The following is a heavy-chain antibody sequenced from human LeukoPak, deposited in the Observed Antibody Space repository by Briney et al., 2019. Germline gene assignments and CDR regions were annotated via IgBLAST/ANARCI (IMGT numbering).Heavy chain of an antibody. CDR3: AKDDSGYYPIT. Sequence: PGGSLRLSCAASGFTFSSYGMHWVRQAPGKGLEWVAVIWYDGSNKYYADSVKGRFTISRDNSKNTLYLQMNSLRAEDTAVYYCAKDDSGYYPITWGQGTLVTVSS. CDR2: IWYDGSNK. CDR1: GFTFSSYG. D-gene: IGHD3-22*01. V-gene: IGHV3-33*06. J-gene: IGHJ5*02.